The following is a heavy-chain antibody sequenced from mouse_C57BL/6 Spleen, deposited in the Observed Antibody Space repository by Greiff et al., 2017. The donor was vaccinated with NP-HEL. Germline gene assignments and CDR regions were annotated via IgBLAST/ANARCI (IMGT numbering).Heavy chain of an antibody. J-gene: IGHJ3*01. CDR1: GFSLTSYG. Sequence: QVQLKESGPGLVQPSQSLSITCTVSGFSLTSYGVHWVRQSPGKGLEWLGVIWSGGSTDYNAAFISRLSISKDNSKSQVFFKMNSLQADDTAIYYCARGATVGSWFAYWGQGTLVTVSA. CDR2: IWSGGST. D-gene: IGHD1-1*01. CDR3: ARGATVGSWFAY. V-gene: IGHV2-2*01.